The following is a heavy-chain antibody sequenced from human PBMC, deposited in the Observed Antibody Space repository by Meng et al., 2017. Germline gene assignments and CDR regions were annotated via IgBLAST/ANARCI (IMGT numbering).Heavy chain of an antibody. CDR1: GYSFTSYW. V-gene: IGHV5-51*01. CDR2: IYPGDSDT. CDR3: ASGYSYGQGSRAFDI. D-gene: IGHD5-18*01. Sequence: KVSCKGSGYSFTSYWIGWVRQMPGKGLEWLGIIYPGDSDTRYSPSFQGQVTISADKSISTAYLQWSSLKASDTAMYYCASGYSYGQGSRAFDIWGQGTMVTVSS. J-gene: IGHJ3*02.